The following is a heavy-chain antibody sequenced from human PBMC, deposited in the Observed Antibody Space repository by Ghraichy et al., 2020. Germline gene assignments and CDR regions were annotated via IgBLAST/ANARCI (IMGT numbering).Heavy chain of an antibody. D-gene: IGHD4-17*01. J-gene: IGHJ5*02. CDR1: GGSISSYY. CDR3: ARLLYDPYGDYAIGFDP. CDR2: IYTSGST. Sequence: SETLSLTCTVSGGSISSYYWSWIRQPPGKGLEWIGYIYTSGSTNYNPSLKSRVTISVDTSKNQFSLKLSSVTAADTAVYYCARLLYDPYGDYAIGFDPWGQGTLVTVSS. V-gene: IGHV4-4*09.